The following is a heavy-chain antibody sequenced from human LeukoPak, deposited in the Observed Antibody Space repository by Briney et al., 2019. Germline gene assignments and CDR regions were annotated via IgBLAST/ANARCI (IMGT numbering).Heavy chain of an antibody. D-gene: IGHD2-15*01. CDR1: GGSFSGYY. CDR3: ARGSGGRSTTLGMDV. Sequence: SETLSLTCAVYGGSFSGYYWSWIRQPPGKGLEWIGEINHSGSTNYNASPKSRVTISVDTSKNQFSLKLSSVIAADTAVYYFARGSGGRSTTLGMDVWGQGTTVTVSS. CDR2: INHSGST. V-gene: IGHV4-34*01. J-gene: IGHJ6*02.